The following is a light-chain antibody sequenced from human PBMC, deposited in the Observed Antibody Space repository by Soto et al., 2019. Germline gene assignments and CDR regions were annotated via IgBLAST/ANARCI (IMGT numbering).Light chain of an antibody. V-gene: IGKV3-20*01. CDR3: QQYGSSPRFT. CDR1: QSVSSNY. J-gene: IGKJ3*01. Sequence: EIVLTQSPGTLSLSPGERATLSCRASQSVSSNYLAWYQQKPGQAPRLLIYGASSRATGIPDRFSGSGSGTDFTLTISRLEPEDFAMYYCQQYGSSPRFTFGPGTKVDIK. CDR2: GAS.